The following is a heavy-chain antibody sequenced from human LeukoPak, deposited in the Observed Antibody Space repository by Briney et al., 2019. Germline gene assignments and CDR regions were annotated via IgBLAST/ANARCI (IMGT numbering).Heavy chain of an antibody. CDR2: ISGSGTGYST. CDR1: GFTFSIYT. J-gene: IGHJ4*02. V-gene: IGHV3-64D*06. CDR3: VKDATAMTGTFDS. D-gene: IGHD6-19*01. Sequence: RGSLRLSCSASGFTFSIYTMYWVRQAPGKGLEYVSTISGSGTGYSTYYADSVKGRFTISRDNSKSTLYLQMSSLRTEDTAVYYCVKDATAMTGTFDSWGQGTLVTVSS.